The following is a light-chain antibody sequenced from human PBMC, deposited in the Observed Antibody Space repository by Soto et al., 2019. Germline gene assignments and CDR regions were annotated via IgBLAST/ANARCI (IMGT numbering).Light chain of an antibody. CDR2: EAS. J-gene: IGKJ2*01. V-gene: IGKV1-5*03. Sequence: DIQMTQSPSTLSASVGDRVIITCRASQSVGSWLAWYQQRPGKAPKLLIYEASSLESGVPSRFSGSGSGTEFTLTISSLQPDDFATYYCQQYNTYPYTFGQGTKLEIK. CDR1: QSVGSW. CDR3: QQYNTYPYT.